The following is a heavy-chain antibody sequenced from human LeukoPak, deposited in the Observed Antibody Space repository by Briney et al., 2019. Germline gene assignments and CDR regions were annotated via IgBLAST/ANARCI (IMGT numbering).Heavy chain of an antibody. CDR2: ISDGGSTT. J-gene: IGHJ4*02. D-gene: IGHD1-1*01. Sequence: PGGSLRLSCAASGFTFSSYWMHWVRQAPGKGLVWVSRISDGGSTTTYADSVKGRFTVSRDNAKNSLFLQMNSLRAEDTAIYYCARSLTTLTYEGYWGQGTLVTVSS. V-gene: IGHV3-74*01. CDR3: ARSLTTLTYEGY. CDR1: GFTFSSYW.